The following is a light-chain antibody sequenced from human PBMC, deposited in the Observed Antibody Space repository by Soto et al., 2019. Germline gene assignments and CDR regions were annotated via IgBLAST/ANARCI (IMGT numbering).Light chain of an antibody. CDR1: QGIDTY. Sequence: DIQMTQSPSSLSASVGDRVTVTCRASQGIDTYLAWYQQKPGQVPKLLIYAASTLQSGVPSRFSGSGSGKDFTLTISSLQPEDVASYFCQKYTRAPFTFGPGTKVDIK. CDR3: QKYTRAPFT. V-gene: IGKV1-27*01. CDR2: AAS. J-gene: IGKJ3*01.